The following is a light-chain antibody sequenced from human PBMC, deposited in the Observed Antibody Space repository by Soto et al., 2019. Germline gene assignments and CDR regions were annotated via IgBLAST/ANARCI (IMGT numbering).Light chain of an antibody. J-gene: IGKJ5*01. V-gene: IGKV3-20*01. CDR2: GAS. CDR1: QSVSSNY. CDR3: QQYGSSISIT. Sequence: DIELTQSPGTLSLSPGERATLSCRASQSVSSNYFAWYQQKPGQAPRLLIHGASRRASGIPDRFSGSGSGTDFTLTISRLEPEDFAVYYCQQYGSSISITFGQGTRLEIK.